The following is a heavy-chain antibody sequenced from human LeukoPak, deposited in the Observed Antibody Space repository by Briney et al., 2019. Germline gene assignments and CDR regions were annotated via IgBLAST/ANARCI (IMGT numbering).Heavy chain of an antibody. CDR1: GGSFSGYY. D-gene: IGHD5-18*01. V-gene: IGHV4-34*01. CDR2: INHSGST. CDR3: ARRGYSYGYPLVAFDI. Sequence: SETLSLTCAVYGGSFSGYYWSLIRQPPGKGLEWIGEINHSGSTNYNPSLKSRVTISVDTSKNQFSLKLSSVTAADTAVYYCARRGYSYGYPLVAFDIWGQGTMVTVSS. J-gene: IGHJ3*02.